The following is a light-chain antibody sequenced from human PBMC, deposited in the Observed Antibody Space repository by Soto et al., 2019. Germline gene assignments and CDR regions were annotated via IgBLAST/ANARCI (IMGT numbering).Light chain of an antibody. J-gene: IGKJ3*01. CDR3: QHYGTSRVT. Sequence: EIVLTQSPGTLSLSPGERATLSCRASQSVSSNYLAWYQQKPGQAPRLLIYGASSRATGVPDRFSGSGSGTDFPLNIRRLEPEDFAVSYCQHYGTSRVTFGPGTKVDIK. V-gene: IGKV3-20*01. CDR2: GAS. CDR1: QSVSSNY.